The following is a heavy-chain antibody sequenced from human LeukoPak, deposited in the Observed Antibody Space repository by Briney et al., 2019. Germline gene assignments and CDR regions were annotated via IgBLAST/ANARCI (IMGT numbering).Heavy chain of an antibody. J-gene: IGHJ4*02. V-gene: IGHV4-59*01. D-gene: IGHD6-13*01. Sequence: TSETLSLTCTVSGGSISSYYWSWIRQPPGKGLEWIGYIYSSGSTNYNPSLKSRVTISVDTSKNQFSLNLSSVTAADTAVYYCAGSDSSSWSRPFDYWGQGTLVTVSS. CDR1: GGSISSYY. CDR3: AGSDSSSWSRPFDY. CDR2: IYSSGST.